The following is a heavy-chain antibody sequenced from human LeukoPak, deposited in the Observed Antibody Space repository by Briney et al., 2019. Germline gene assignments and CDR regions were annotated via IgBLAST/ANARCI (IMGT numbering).Heavy chain of an antibody. Sequence: ASVKVSCKASGYTFTSYAVNWVRQAPGQGLEWMGWINTNTGNPTYAQGFTGRFVFSLDTSVSTAYLRISSLKAEDTAVYYCARALRSGYSYGTKDFDYWGQGTLVTVSS. CDR1: GYTFTSYA. CDR2: INTNTGNP. J-gene: IGHJ4*02. CDR3: ARALRSGYSYGTKDFDY. D-gene: IGHD5-18*01. V-gene: IGHV7-4-1*02.